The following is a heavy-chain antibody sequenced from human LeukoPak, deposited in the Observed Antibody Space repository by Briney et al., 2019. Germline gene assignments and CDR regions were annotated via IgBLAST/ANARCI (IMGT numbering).Heavy chain of an antibody. J-gene: IGHJ4*02. Sequence: GASVKVSCKASGGAFSSYAISWVRQAPGQGLEWMGWISTYNGNTNYAQKLQGRVTMTTDTSTSTAYMELRSLRSDDTAVYYCATGGAAAPTGGWGQGTLVTVSS. CDR3: ATGGAAAPTGG. V-gene: IGHV1-18*01. CDR2: ISTYNGNT. D-gene: IGHD6-13*01. CDR1: GGAFSSYA.